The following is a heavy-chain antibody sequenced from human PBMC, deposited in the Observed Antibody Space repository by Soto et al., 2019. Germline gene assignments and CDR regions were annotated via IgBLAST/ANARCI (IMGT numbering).Heavy chain of an antibody. V-gene: IGHV3-30*18. CDR3: AKNRMGAGVRGYFDY. J-gene: IGHJ4*02. CDR2: IIYDGSTK. CDR1: GFTFSSYG. Sequence: QVQLVESGGGVVQPGRSLRLSCAASGFTFSSYGMHWVRQAPGKGLEWVAVIIYDGSTKYYADSVKGRLTTSRDNSKSTLYLQMNRLRAEETAVYYCAKNRMGAGVRGYFDYWGQGTLVTVSS. D-gene: IGHD3-10*01.